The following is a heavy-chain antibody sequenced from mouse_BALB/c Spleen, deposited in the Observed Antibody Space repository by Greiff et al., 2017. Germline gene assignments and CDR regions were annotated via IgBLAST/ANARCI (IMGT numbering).Heavy chain of an antibody. V-gene: IGHV14-1*02. CDR2: IGPENGNT. J-gene: IGHJ4*01. Sequence: VQLQQSGAELVRPGASVKLSCKASGFNIKDYDMHWVKQRPEQGLEWIGWIGPENGNTIYDPKFQGKANITADTSSITAYMQLSSLTSEDSAVCSCATRGYAMDYWGQGTSVTVSS. CDR3: ATRGYAMDY. D-gene: IGHD3-3*01. CDR1: GFNIKDYD.